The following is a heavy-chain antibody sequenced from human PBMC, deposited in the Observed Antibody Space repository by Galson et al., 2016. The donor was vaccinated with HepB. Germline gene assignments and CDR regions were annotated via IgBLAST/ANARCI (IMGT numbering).Heavy chain of an antibody. Sequence: PALVKPTQSLTLTCTFSGFSLSTRGVAVDWIRQPPGKALEWLALIYWDDDKRYSPSLKDRLTITKDTSKNQVVLTMTNMDPVDTATYYCVRELYYFDNWGQGMLVTVSS. CDR1: GFSLSTRGVA. CDR2: IYWDDDK. J-gene: IGHJ4*02. D-gene: IGHD1-7*01. V-gene: IGHV2-5*02. CDR3: VRELYYFDN.